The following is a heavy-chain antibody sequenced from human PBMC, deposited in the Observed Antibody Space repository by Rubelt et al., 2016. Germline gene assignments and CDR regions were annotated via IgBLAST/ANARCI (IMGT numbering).Heavy chain of an antibody. CDR1: GFTVSTNY. D-gene: IGHD6-13*01. CDR3: ARNGYSSSWYRN. Sequence: EVHLVESGGGLVQPGGSLRLSCAASGFTVSTNYMSWVRQAPGKGLEWVSVTYSGGSTFYAYSVNGRFTISRDNSKNTPDLKMSSLRAEDTAGYYCARNGYSSSWYRNWGLGTLVTVSS. CDR2: TYSGGST. V-gene: IGHV3-66*01. J-gene: IGHJ4*02.